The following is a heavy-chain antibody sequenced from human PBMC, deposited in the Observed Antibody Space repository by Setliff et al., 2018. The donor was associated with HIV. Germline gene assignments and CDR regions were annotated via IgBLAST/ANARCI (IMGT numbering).Heavy chain of an antibody. D-gene: IGHD3-10*01. CDR1: GFTFSTYN. J-gene: IGHJ4*02. Sequence: GGSLRLSCAASGFTFSTYNMNWVRQAPGKGLEWLSHISTDTTLMYYAASVRDRFTISRDNAKNSLYLQMSSLRPEDTAVYYCARGTQGSGKTPYDYWGQGTLVTV. V-gene: IGHV3-48*01. CDR3: ARGTQGSGKTPYDY. CDR2: ISTDTTLM.